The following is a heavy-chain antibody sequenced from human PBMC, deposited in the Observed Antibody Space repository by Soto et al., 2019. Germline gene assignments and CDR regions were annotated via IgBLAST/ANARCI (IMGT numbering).Heavy chain of an antibody. Sequence: GASVKVSCKASGGTFSSYAISWVRQAPGQGLEWMGGIIPIFGTANYAQKFQGRVTITADESTSTAYMELSSLRSEDTAVYYCARYRYYDFWIGYSYYYYYGMDVWGQGTTVTVPS. D-gene: IGHD3-3*01. CDR1: GGTFSSYA. CDR3: ARYRYYDFWIGYSYYYYYGMDV. CDR2: IIPIFGTA. V-gene: IGHV1-69*13. J-gene: IGHJ6*02.